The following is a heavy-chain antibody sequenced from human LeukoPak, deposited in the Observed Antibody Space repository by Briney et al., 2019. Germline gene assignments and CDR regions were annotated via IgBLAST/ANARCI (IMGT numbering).Heavy chain of an antibody. CDR1: GFTFSSYG. CDR2: ISGSGGST. Sequence: GGSLRLSCAASGFTFSSYGMSWVRQAPGKGLEWVSAISGSGGSTYYADSVKGRFTISRDNSKNTLYLQMNSLRAEDTAVYYCARDLPADYYYDSSGPQAGLDAFDIWGQGTMVTVSS. J-gene: IGHJ3*02. CDR3: ARDLPADYYYDSSGPQAGLDAFDI. D-gene: IGHD3-22*01. V-gene: IGHV3-23*01.